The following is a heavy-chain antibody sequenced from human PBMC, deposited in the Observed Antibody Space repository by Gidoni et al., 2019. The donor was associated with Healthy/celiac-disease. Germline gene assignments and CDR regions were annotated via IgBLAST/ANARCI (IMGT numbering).Heavy chain of an antibody. CDR3: ARGRGYCSSTSCFNRLFDY. CDR2: INHSGST. Sequence: QVQLQQWGAGLLKPSETLSLTCAVYGGSFSGYYWSWIRQPPGKGLEWIGEINHSGSTNYNPSLKSRVTISVDTSKNQFSLKLSSVTAADTAVYYCARGRGYCSSTSCFNRLFDYWGQGTLVTVSS. J-gene: IGHJ4*02. V-gene: IGHV4-34*01. D-gene: IGHD2-2*01. CDR1: GGSFSGYY.